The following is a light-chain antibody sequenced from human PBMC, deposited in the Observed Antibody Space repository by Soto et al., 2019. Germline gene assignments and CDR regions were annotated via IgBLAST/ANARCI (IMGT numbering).Light chain of an antibody. J-gene: IGKJ4*01. CDR1: EDINRY. CDR2: DIS. Sequence: DIQMTQSPSSLSASVGDRVTITCQASEDINRYLNWYQQKPGKAPRLLIYDISNLEVGVPSRFSGSGSGTDFTFTITSLQHEDVATYFCQPYGNVQLTLGGGTKVDIK. V-gene: IGKV1-33*01. CDR3: QPYGNVQLT.